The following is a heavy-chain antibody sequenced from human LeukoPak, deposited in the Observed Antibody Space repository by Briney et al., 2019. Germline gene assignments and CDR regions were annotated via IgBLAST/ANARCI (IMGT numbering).Heavy chain of an antibody. J-gene: IGHJ4*02. CDR3: AKGTLEHCTGAICYPFDY. Sequence: GGSLRLSCEASEFTFSNYAMNWVRQTPGKGLEWVSSITSYRRDTYYADSVKGRFTISRDNSKSTLSLQMNSLRAEDSAIYYCAKGTLEHCTGAICYPFDYWGQGSLVTVSS. V-gene: IGHV3-23*01. CDR2: ITSYRRDT. CDR1: EFTFSNYA. D-gene: IGHD2-8*02.